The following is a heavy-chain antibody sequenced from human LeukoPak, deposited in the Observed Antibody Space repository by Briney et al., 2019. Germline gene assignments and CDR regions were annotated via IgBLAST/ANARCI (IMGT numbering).Heavy chain of an antibody. V-gene: IGHV1-18*01. CDR3: AKRDSYEGSVFYELFDH. J-gene: IGHJ5*02. D-gene: IGHD5/OR15-5a*01. CDR1: GYTFTSYG. Sequence: GASVKLSCKASGYTFTSYGISWVRQAPGQGLGWMGWINAYNGNTNYAQKLQGRVTMTTDTSTSTPYMELRSLRADDTAVYYCAKRDSYEGSVFYELFDHWGQGTLVTVSS. CDR2: INAYNGNT.